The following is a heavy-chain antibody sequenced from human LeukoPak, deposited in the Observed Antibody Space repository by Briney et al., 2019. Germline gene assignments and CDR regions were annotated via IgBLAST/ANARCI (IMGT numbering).Heavy chain of an antibody. CDR3: AREDPQLAYCGGDCYNGLDY. Sequence: KPGGSLRLSCTASGFTFSSYSLNWVRQAPGKGLEWVSSVSTGSNYIYYADSVKGRFTISRDNDKNSLYLQMNSLRVEDTAVYYCAREDPQLAYCGGDCYNGLDYWGQGTLVTVSS. J-gene: IGHJ4*02. D-gene: IGHD2-21*01. CDR1: GFTFSSYS. CDR2: VSTGSNYI. V-gene: IGHV3-21*01.